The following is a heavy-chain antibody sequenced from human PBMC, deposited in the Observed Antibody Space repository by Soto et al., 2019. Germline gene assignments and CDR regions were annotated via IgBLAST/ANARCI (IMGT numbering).Heavy chain of an antibody. J-gene: IGHJ4*02. V-gene: IGHV4-39*01. Sequence: SETLSLTCTFSGSSINSSGYYWGCIRQPPGKGLEWIGSMFYGVSTYYNPSLKSRVTVSVDTSKNQFSLNLRSVTAADTAVYYCARLPSRHLVDYWGQGTLVTVSS. D-gene: IGHD3-3*02. CDR2: MFYGVST. CDR1: GSSINSSGYY. CDR3: ARLPSRHLVDY.